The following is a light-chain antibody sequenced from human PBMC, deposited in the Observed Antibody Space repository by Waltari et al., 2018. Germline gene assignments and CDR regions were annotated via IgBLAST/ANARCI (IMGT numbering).Light chain of an antibody. CDR1: SANIGAAYD. CDR3: QSYDSTLSAWV. CDR2: RNN. J-gene: IGLJ3*02. Sequence: QFVLTQPPSVSGAPGHRVTISCTGSSANIGAAYDVHWYKPLPDAATQVVISRNNKRPSGVPDRFSGSNSGTSASLVITGLQAEDEADYYCQSYDSTLSAWVFGGGTRVTVL. V-gene: IGLV1-40*01.